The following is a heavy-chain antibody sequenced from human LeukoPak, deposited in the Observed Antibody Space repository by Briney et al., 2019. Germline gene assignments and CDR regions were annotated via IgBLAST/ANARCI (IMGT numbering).Heavy chain of an antibody. D-gene: IGHD5-24*01. CDR3: ARDHVEMATIEAFDI. Sequence: GGSLRLSCAASGFTFSSYAMRWVRQAPGKGLEWVAVIWYDGSNKYYADSVKGRFTISRDNSKNTLYLQMNSLRAEDTAVYYCARDHVEMATIEAFDIWGQGTMVTVSS. J-gene: IGHJ3*02. V-gene: IGHV3-33*08. CDR1: GFTFSSYA. CDR2: IWYDGSNK.